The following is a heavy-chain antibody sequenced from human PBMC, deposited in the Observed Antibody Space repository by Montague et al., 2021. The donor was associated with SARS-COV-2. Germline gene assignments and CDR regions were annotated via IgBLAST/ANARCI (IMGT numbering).Heavy chain of an antibody. Sequence: SETLSLTCTVSGGSITGYYWSWLRRSPGKGLEWIAYIYDGGAVNYNPSLGSRVTISTDTSKNQLSLKVNSVIAADTAVYYCVGDHPYGGPRGAYDIWGQGTVVTVSS. CDR3: VGDHPYGGPRGAYDI. D-gene: IGHD4-23*01. CDR1: GGSITGYY. CDR2: IYDGGAV. J-gene: IGHJ3*02. V-gene: IGHV4-59*01.